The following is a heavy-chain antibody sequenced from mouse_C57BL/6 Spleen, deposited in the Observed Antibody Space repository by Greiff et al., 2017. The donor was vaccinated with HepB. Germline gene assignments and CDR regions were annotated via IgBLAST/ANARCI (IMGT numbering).Heavy chain of an antibody. Sequence: ESGPGLVKPSQSLSLTCSVTGYSITSGYYWNWIRQFPGNKLEWMGYISYDGSNNYNPSLKNRISITRDTSKNQFFLKLNSVTTEDTATYYCARRGYGTPFDYWGQGTTLTVSS. V-gene: IGHV3-6*01. J-gene: IGHJ2*01. CDR1: GYSITSGYY. CDR3: ARRGYGTPFDY. CDR2: ISYDGSN. D-gene: IGHD1-1*01.